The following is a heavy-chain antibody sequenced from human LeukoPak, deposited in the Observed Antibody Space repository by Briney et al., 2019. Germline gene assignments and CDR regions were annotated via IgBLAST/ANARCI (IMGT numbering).Heavy chain of an antibody. D-gene: IGHD2-15*01. CDR3: AREWLEAVVAATDWYFDL. Sequence: KPSETLSLTCTVSGYSISSGYYWGWIRQPPGKGLEWIGSIYHSGSTYYNPSLKSRVTISVDTSKNQFSLKLSSVTAADTAVYYCAREWLEAVVAATDWYFDLWGRGTLVTVSS. CDR1: GYSISSGYY. CDR2: IYHSGST. J-gene: IGHJ2*01. V-gene: IGHV4-38-2*02.